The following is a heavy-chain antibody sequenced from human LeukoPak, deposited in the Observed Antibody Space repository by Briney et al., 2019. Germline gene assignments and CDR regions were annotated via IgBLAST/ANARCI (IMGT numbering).Heavy chain of an antibody. D-gene: IGHD2-15*01. Sequence: QPGRSLRLSCAASGFTFSSYGMHWVRQAPGKGLEWVAVIWYDGSNKYYADSVKGRFTISRDNSKNTLYPQMNSLRAEDTAVYYCARDRSGYCSGGSCYFDYWGQGTLVTVSS. CDR1: GFTFSSYG. V-gene: IGHV3-33*01. J-gene: IGHJ4*02. CDR2: IWYDGSNK. CDR3: ARDRSGYCSGGSCYFDY.